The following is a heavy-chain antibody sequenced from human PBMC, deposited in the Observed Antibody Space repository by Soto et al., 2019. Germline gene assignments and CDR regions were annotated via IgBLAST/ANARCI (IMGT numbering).Heavy chain of an antibody. CDR1: GFTFSSYS. Sequence: EVQLVESGGGLVKPGWSLRLSCAASGFTFSSYSMNWVRQAPGKGLEWVSSISSSSSYIYYADSVKGRFTISRDNAKNSLYLQMNSLRAEDTAVYYCARSYYYDSSGYYSDHDAFDIWGQGTMVTVSS. D-gene: IGHD3-22*01. CDR3: ARSYYYDSSGYYSDHDAFDI. CDR2: ISSSSSYI. V-gene: IGHV3-21*01. J-gene: IGHJ3*02.